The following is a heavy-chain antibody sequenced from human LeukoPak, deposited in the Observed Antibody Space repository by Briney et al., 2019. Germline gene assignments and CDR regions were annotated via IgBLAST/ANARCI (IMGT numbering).Heavy chain of an antibody. CDR1: GFTFSSYA. D-gene: IGHD2-2*01. V-gene: IGHV3-30-3*01. CDR2: ISYDGSNK. J-gene: IGHJ4*02. Sequence: GRSLRLSCAASGFTFSSYAMHWVRQAPGKGLEWVAVISYDGSNKYYADSVKGRFTISRDNSKNTLYLQMNSLRAEDAAVYYCAKESCSSRCNFDYWGQGTLVTVSS. CDR3: AKESCSSRCNFDY.